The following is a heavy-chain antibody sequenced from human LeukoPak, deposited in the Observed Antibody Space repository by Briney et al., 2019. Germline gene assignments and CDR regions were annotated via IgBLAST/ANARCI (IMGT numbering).Heavy chain of an antibody. J-gene: IGHJ3*02. D-gene: IGHD2-15*01. Sequence: PSETLSLTCTVSGGSISSSSYWDWIRQSPGKGLEWIGSVFYVGDTYYNPSLESRVTISVVTSKNQFSLKLSSVTAADTAMYYCVLGRVVVGATMAFDIWGQGTMVTVSS. CDR3: VLGRVVVGATMAFDI. CDR1: GGSISSSSY. CDR2: VFYVGDT. V-gene: IGHV4-39*07.